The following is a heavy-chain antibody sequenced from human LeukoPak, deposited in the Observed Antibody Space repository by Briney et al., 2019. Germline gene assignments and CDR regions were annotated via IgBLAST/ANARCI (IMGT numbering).Heavy chain of an antibody. V-gene: IGHV3-53*01. CDR3: ARINGYCRGGICNRPFEI. D-gene: IGHD2-15*01. CDR2: MYSGGTT. CDR1: GFIGSNFY. J-gene: IGHJ4*02. Sequence: PGVSLRLSCAASGFIGSNFYMSWLRQAPGKGLEGGSVMYSGGTTYYADSVKGRFTISRDNSKNTLYLQMNSLRAEDTDVYYCARINGYCRGGICNRPFEIWGQGTLVTVSP.